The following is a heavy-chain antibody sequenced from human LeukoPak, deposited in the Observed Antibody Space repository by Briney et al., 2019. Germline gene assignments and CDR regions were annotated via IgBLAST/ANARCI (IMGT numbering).Heavy chain of an antibody. D-gene: IGHD1-14*01. CDR3: ARDAAGLDY. CDR1: GFTFRSYW. J-gene: IGHJ4*02. CDR2: IKSDGSST. V-gene: IGHV3-74*01. Sequence: PGGSLRLSCAASGFTFRSYWMHWVRQAPGKGLVWVSRIKSDGSSTTYADSVKGRFTISRDNAKNTLYLQMNSLRGEDTGVYYCARDAAGLDYWGQGTLVTVS.